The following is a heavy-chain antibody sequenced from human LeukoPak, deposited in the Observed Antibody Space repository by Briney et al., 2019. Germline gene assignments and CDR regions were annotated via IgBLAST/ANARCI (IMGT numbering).Heavy chain of an antibody. CDR1: GGSVTTTDYY. J-gene: IGHJ4*02. CDR2: IYYTGTT. D-gene: IGHD3-22*01. Sequence: SQTLSLTCTVSGGSVTTTDYYWRWIRQPPGKGLEWIGYIYYTGTTNYNPSLKSRVTMSLDTSKNQVSLRLSSVTAADTAVYFCATGKYYYDISGYPEYYFDYWGQGALVTVSS. CDR3: ATGKYYYDISGYPEYYFDY. V-gene: IGHV4-30-4*01.